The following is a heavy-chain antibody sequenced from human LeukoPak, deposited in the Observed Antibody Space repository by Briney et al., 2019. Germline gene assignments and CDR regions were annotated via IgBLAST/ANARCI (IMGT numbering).Heavy chain of an antibody. V-gene: IGHV4-59*12. CDR1: GGSISSYY. Sequence: SETLSLTCTVSGGSISSYYWSWIRQPPGKGLEWIGYIYYSGSTNYNPSLKSRVTISVDTSKNQFSLKLSSVTAADTAVYYCARGRRRAMIDYWGQGTLVTVSS. J-gene: IGHJ4*02. CDR2: IYYSGST. CDR3: ARGRRRAMIDY. D-gene: IGHD5-18*01.